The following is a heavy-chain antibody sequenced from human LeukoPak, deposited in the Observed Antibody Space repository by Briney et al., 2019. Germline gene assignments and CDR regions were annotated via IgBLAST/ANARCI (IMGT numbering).Heavy chain of an antibody. CDR3: ARDQTYCTGGHCYLEY. CDR1: GFSSFGLSSYA. Sequence: PGGSLRLSCVASGFSSFGLSSYAMSWVRQAPGKGLEWVSRINSDGNSTRYADFVKGRFTISRDNAKNTMYLQMNSLRAEDTAMYYCARDQTYCTGGHCYLEYWGQGTLVTVSS. CDR2: INSDGNST. J-gene: IGHJ4*02. V-gene: IGHV3-74*01. D-gene: IGHD2-8*02.